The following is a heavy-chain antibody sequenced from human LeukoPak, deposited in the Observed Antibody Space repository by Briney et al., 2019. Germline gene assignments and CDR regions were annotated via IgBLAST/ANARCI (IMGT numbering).Heavy chain of an antibody. J-gene: IGHJ4*02. D-gene: IGHD3-22*01. V-gene: IGHV3-64D*09. Sequence: GGSLRLSCSASEFSLSSYTMHWVRQAPGKGLEYVSAISINGDITKYADSVKGRFTISRDNSKNTLYLQMSSLRAEDTAVYYCVTLTSGYYRYWGQGTLVTVSS. CDR3: VTLTSGYYRY. CDR2: ISINGDIT. CDR1: EFSLSSYT.